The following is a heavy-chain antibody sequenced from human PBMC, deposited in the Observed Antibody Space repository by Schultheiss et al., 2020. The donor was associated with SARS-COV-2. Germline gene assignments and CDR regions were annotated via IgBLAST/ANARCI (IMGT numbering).Heavy chain of an antibody. V-gene: IGHV3-33*01. Sequence: GGSLRLSCAASGFTFSSYGMHWVRQAPGKGLEWVAVIWYDGSNKYYADSVKGRFTISRDNSKNTLYLQMNSLRAEDTAVYYCARGYDQDYFDYWGQGTLVTVSS. CDR1: GFTFSSYG. CDR2: IWYDGSNK. D-gene: IGHD1-14*01. CDR3: ARGYDQDYFDY. J-gene: IGHJ4*02.